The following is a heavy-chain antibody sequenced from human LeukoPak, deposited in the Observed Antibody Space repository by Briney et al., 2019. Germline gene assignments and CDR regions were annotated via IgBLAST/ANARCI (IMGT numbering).Heavy chain of an antibody. CDR1: GGAFSNYF. Sequence: SETLSLTCAVSGGAFSNYFWTWIRQPPGKGLEWIAEINDSGSTNSNSSLRSRVAISVDTSKNQFSLRLTSVTASDTATYYCVRHVWVTSLPDYFDSWGQGTQVTVSS. CDR2: INDSGST. V-gene: IGHV4-34*01. J-gene: IGHJ4*02. D-gene: IGHD2-21*02. CDR3: VRHVWVTSLPDYFDS.